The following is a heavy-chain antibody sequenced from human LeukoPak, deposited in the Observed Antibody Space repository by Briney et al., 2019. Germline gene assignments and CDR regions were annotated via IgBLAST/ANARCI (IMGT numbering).Heavy chain of an antibody. D-gene: IGHD2-21*01. J-gene: IGHJ6*02. CDR2: ISSSSSYI. V-gene: IGHV3-21*01. CDR3: ARDRLRLYSMDV. Sequence: KPGGSLRLSCAASGFTFSSYAMSWVRQAPGKGLEWVSSISSSSSYIYYADSVKGRFTISRDNAKNSLYLRMNSLRAEDTAVYYCARDRLRLYSMDVWGQGTTVTVSS. CDR1: GFTFSSYA.